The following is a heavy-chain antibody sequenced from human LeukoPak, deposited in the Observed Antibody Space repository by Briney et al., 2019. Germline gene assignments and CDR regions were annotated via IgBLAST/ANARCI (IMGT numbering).Heavy chain of an antibody. Sequence: PGGSLILSCAASGFTFSNHAVSWARQAPGRGPEWVSTISSRGDSTYDADSVKGRFTISRDNSKNSLYLQMNSVRAEDTAVYYCAKGPRPDITVAHTVENWGQGTLVTVSS. V-gene: IGHV3-23*01. J-gene: IGHJ4*02. CDR2: ISSRGDST. CDR3: AKGPRPDITVAHTVEN. D-gene: IGHD1-14*01. CDR1: GFTFSNHA.